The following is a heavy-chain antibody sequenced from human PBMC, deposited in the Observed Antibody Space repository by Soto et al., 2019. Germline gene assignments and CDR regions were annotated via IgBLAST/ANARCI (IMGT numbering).Heavy chain of an antibody. Sequence: PSETLSLTCTVSGGSISSSSYYWGWIRQPPGKGLEWIGSIYYSGSTYYNPSLKSRVTISVDTSKNQFSLKLSSVTAADTAVYYCARQHSGSYGTCVDYWGQGTLVTVSS. CDR2: IYYSGST. V-gene: IGHV4-39*01. CDR3: ARQHSGSYGTCVDY. D-gene: IGHD1-26*01. CDR1: GGSISSSSYY. J-gene: IGHJ4*02.